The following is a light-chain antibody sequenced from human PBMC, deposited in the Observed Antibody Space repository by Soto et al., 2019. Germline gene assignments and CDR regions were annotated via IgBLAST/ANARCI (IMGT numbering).Light chain of an antibody. V-gene: IGLV2-8*01. CDR3: SSYAGRNNYV. CDR2: AVN. J-gene: IGLJ1*01. CDR1: SSDVGCYQY. Sequence: QSALTQPPSASGSPGQSVTISCTGTSSDVGCYQYVSWYQQYPGKAPKLMIYAVNKRPSGVPDRFSGSRSGNTASLTVSGLQAEDEADYYCSSYAGRNNYVFGTGTQVTVL.